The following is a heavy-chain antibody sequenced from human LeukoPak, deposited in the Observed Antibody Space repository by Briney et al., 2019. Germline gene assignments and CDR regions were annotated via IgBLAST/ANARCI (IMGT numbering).Heavy chain of an antibody. CDR3: ARDKNDWNDGGDAFDI. CDR1: GFTFSSYS. Sequence: GGSLRLSCAASGFTFSSYSMNWVRQAPGKGLEWVSSISSSSSYIYYADSVKGRFTISRDNAKNSLYLQMNSLRAEDTAVYYCARDKNDWNDGGDAFDIWGQGTMVTVSS. V-gene: IGHV3-21*01. J-gene: IGHJ3*02. CDR2: ISSSSSYI. D-gene: IGHD1-1*01.